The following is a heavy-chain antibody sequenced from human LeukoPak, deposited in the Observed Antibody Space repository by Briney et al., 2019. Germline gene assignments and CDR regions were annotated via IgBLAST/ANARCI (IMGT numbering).Heavy chain of an antibody. CDR2: ISSSSSTI. J-gene: IGHJ4*02. D-gene: IGHD3-10*01. CDR3: ARLDYYYGSGSYGGDF. CDR1: GFTFSSYG. V-gene: IGHV3-48*01. Sequence: GGSLRLSCAASGFTFSSYGMTWVRQAPGKGLEWVSYISSSSSTIYYADSVKGRFTISRDNAKNSLYLQMSSLRAEDTAVYYCARLDYYYGSGSYGGDFWGQGTLVTVSS.